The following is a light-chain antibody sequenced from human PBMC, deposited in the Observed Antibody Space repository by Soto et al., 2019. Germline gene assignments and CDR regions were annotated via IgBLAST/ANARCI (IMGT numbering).Light chain of an antibody. J-gene: IGLJ1*01. CDR2: GNS. CDR1: SSNIGAGYD. V-gene: IGLV1-40*01. Sequence: QSVLTRPPSVSGAPWQRVTISCTGSSSNIGAGYDVHWYQQLPGTAPKLLIYGNSNRPSGVPDRFSGSKSGTSASLAITGLQAEDEADYYCQSYDSSLSAFYVFGTGTKVTVL. CDR3: QSYDSSLSAFYV.